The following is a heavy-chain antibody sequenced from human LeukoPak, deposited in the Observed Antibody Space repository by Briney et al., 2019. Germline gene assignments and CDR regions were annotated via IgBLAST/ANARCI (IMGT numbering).Heavy chain of an antibody. Sequence: PGGSLRLSCAASGFTFSNYGIHWVRQAPGKGLEWVSCISSSSSYIYYADSVKGRFTISRDNAKNSLYLQMNSLRAEDTAVYYCWGYYYYDGSGYARYWGQGTLVTVSS. D-gene: IGHD3-22*01. CDR2: ISSSSSYI. CDR3: WGYYYYDGSGYARY. CDR1: GFTFSNYG. V-gene: IGHV3-21*04. J-gene: IGHJ4*02.